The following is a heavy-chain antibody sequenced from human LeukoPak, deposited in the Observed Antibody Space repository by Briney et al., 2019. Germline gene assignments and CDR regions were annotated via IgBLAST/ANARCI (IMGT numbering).Heavy chain of an antibody. CDR3: VKGAAYHLGDAFDI. V-gene: IGHV3-9*01. CDR2: ISWNSGTI. D-gene: IGHD2-15*01. CDR1: GFTVSSSY. Sequence: SLRLSCAASGFTVSSSYMSWVRQAPGKGLEWVSGISWNSGTIGYADSVKGRFTISRDNAKNSLYLQMNSLRAEDTALYYCVKGAAYHLGDAFDIWGQGTMVTVSS. J-gene: IGHJ3*02.